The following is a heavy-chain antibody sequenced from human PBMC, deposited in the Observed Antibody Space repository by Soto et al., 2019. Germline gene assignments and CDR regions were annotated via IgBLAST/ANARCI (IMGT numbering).Heavy chain of an antibody. D-gene: IGHD2-15*01. Sequence: GGSLRLSYAASGFTFSSYAKHWVRQAPGKGLEWVAVISYDGSNKYYADSVKGRFTISRDNSKNTLYLQMNSLRAEDTAVYYCARSDTVVVVAATLYYWGQGTLVTVSS. J-gene: IGHJ4*02. CDR2: ISYDGSNK. CDR1: GFTFSSYA. V-gene: IGHV3-30-3*01. CDR3: ARSDTVVVVAATLYY.